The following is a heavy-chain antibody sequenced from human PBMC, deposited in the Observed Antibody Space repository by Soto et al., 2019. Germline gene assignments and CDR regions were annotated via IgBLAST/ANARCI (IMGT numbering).Heavy chain of an antibody. Sequence: EVQLVESGGGLVKAGGSLRLSCAASGFTFCSYSVNWVRQAPGKGLEWVSSITSSSHTYYADSVKGRFTISRDNAKNSLYLQMNSLRAEDTAVYYCARGGDGYIGRGQGILVTVSS. CDR2: ITSSSHT. D-gene: IGHD5-12*01. J-gene: IGHJ4*02. CDR1: GFTFCSYS. V-gene: IGHV3-21*01. CDR3: ARGGDGYIG.